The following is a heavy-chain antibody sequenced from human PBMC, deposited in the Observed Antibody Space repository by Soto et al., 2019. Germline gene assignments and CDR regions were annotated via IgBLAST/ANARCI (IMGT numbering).Heavy chain of an antibody. Sequence: QVQLVQSGAEVKKPGASVKVSCKASGYTFTSYAMHWVRQAPGQRLEWMGWINAGNGNTKYSQKFQGRVTITRDTTASKADMERRSLGAEDTDVYYCAGLSIAGAGTSWFDPWGQGTLVTVSS. CDR1: GYTFTSYA. D-gene: IGHD6-19*01. CDR2: INAGNGNT. V-gene: IGHV1-3*01. CDR3: AGLSIAGAGTSWFDP. J-gene: IGHJ5*02.